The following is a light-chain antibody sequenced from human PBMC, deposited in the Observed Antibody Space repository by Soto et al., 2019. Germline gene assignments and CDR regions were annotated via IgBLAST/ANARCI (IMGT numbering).Light chain of an antibody. Sequence: DIPMTQSPSTLSASVGDRVTITCRASQSISDWLAWYQQKPGKAPKLLIYKASSLESGVPSRFSGSGSGTEFTLTISSLQPDDFATYYCLQYDSRWTFGERHDSLWTFGQGTKVE. CDR3: LQYDSRWTFGERHDSLWT. CDR1: QSISDW. J-gene: IGKJ1*01. V-gene: IGKV1-5*03. CDR2: KAS.